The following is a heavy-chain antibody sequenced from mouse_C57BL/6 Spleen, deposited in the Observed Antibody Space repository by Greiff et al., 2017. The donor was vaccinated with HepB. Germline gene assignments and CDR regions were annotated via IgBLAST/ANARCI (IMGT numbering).Heavy chain of an antibody. CDR3: ARGDYYGSSLAWFAY. J-gene: IGHJ3*01. D-gene: IGHD1-1*01. CDR1: GYSFTDYN. Sequence: VQLQQSGPELVKPGASVKISCKASGYSFTDYNMNWVKQSNGKSLEWIGVINPNYGTTSYNQKFKGKATLTVDQSSSTAYMQLNSLTSEDSAVYYCARGDYYGSSLAWFAYWGQGTLVTVSA. V-gene: IGHV1-39*01. CDR2: INPNYGTT.